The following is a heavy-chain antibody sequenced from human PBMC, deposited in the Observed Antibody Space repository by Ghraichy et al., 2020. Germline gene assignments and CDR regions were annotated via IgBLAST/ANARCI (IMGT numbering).Heavy chain of an antibody. CDR2: IYYSGST. V-gene: IGHV4-59*01. CDR3: AREGGFVGLDWFDP. Sequence: SETLSLTCTVSGGSISSYYWSWIRQPPGKGLEWIGYIYYSGSTKSNPSLRSRVTISVDTSKNQFSLILSSVTAADTAVYYCAREGGFVGLDWFDPWGQGILVTVSS. CDR1: GGSISSYY. J-gene: IGHJ5*02. D-gene: IGHD3-16*02.